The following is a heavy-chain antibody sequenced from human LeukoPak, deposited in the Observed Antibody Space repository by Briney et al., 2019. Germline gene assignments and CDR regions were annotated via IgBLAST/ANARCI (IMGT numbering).Heavy chain of an antibody. CDR2: ISYDGSNK. D-gene: IGHD2-21*02. Sequence: GRSLRLSCAASGFTFSSYGMHWVRQAPGKGLEWVAVISYDGSNKYYADSVKGRFTISRDSSKNTLYLQMNSLRAEDTAVYYCARDEGFVVVTAILDYWGQGTLVTVSS. V-gene: IGHV3-30*03. J-gene: IGHJ4*02. CDR1: GFTFSSYG. CDR3: ARDEGFVVVTAILDY.